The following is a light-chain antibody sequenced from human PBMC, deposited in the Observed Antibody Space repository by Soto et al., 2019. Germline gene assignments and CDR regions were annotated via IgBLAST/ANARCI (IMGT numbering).Light chain of an antibody. CDR1: SSDVGSYNL. Sequence: QSALTQPASVSGSPGQSITISCTGTSSDVGSYNLVSWYQQHPGKAPKLMIYEDNKRPSGVSNRFSVSKSGYTASLTISGIQAEDEDDYYCCSYARTSTYVFGSGTKLTVL. CDR2: EDN. J-gene: IGLJ1*01. V-gene: IGLV2-23*01. CDR3: CSYARTSTYV.